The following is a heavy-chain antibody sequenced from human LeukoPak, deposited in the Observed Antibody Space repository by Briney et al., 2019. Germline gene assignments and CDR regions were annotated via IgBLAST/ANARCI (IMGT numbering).Heavy chain of an antibody. Sequence: PGGSLRLSCAASGFTFRNYGMHWVRQAPGKGLEWVATIRYDGSNAYYADSVKGRFTISRDNSKNTLHLQMNSVRAEDTAVYYCANWVLYGDSHYSFDYWGQGALVTVSS. CDR1: GFTFRNYG. D-gene: IGHD4-17*01. J-gene: IGHJ4*02. CDR3: ANWVLYGDSHYSFDY. CDR2: IRYDGSNA. V-gene: IGHV3-30*02.